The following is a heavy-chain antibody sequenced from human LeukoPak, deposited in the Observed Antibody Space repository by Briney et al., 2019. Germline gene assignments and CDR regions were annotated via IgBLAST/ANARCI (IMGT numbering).Heavy chain of an antibody. CDR2: VSAYSVNT. J-gene: IGHJ4*02. Sequence: ASVKVSCKASGYTFTSYGINWVRQAPGQGLEWMGWVSAYSVNTKYAQKFQGRVTMTTDTSTSTAYMELSSLRSDDTAVYYCSRESCSNTRCYSGDYWCQGTLVTVSS. CDR1: GYTFTSYG. V-gene: IGHV1-18*01. D-gene: IGHD2-2*01. CDR3: SRESCSNTRCYSGDY.